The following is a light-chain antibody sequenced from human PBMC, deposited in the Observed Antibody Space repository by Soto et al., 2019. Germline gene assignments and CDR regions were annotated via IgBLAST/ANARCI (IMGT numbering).Light chain of an antibody. CDR1: QSISSNY. J-gene: IGKJ1*01. V-gene: IGKV3-20*01. CDR3: QQYGSWT. CDR2: GAS. Sequence: EIVLTQSPGTLSVSPGERATLSCRASQSISSNYLAWYQQKPGQAPSLLIYGASNRATGIPDRFSGSGSGTDFTLTISRLEPEDSAIYYCQQYGSWTFGQGTKVESK.